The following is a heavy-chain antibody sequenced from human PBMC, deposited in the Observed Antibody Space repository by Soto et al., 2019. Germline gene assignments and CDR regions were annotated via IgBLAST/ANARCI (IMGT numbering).Heavy chain of an antibody. CDR2: MNPNSGNT. CDR1: RYTFTSYD. CDR3: ARAPLLFEAGYCPYYFDY. J-gene: IGHJ4*02. Sequence: ASVKVSCKASRYTFTSYDINWVRQSTGQGLEWMGWMNPNSGNTGYAQKFQGRVTMTRNTSISTAYMELSSLRSEDTAVYYCARAPLLFEAGYCPYYFDYWGQGTLVTVSS. D-gene: IGHD3-9*01. V-gene: IGHV1-8*01.